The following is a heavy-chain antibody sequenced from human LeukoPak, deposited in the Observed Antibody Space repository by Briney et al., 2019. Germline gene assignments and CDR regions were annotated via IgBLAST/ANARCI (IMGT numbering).Heavy chain of an antibody. J-gene: IGHJ6*02. D-gene: IGHD3-10*01. CDR2: IFYSGNA. Sequence: SETLSLTCTVSGGSMSSYYWSWIRQPPGKGLEWIGYIFYSGNANYNPSLKSRVTISVDTSKSQFSLRLSSVTAADTAVYYCARRGRYGAGPLYYYYGMDVWSQGTTVTVSS. CDR3: ARRGRYGAGPLYYYYGMDV. CDR1: GGSMSSYY. V-gene: IGHV4-59*08.